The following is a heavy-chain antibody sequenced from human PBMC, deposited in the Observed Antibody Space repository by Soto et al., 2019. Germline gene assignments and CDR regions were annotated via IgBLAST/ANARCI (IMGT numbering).Heavy chain of an antibody. CDR3: ARDTRHYYYYGMDV. Sequence: SENLSLTCTVSGGSISSDYWSWIRQPPGKGLVWIGYIYYSGSTNYNPSLKSRVTISVDTSKNQFSLKLSSVTAADTAVYYCARDTRHYYYYGMDVWGQGTTVTVSS. D-gene: IGHD2-15*01. J-gene: IGHJ6*02. CDR1: GGSISSDY. V-gene: IGHV4-59*01. CDR2: IYYSGST.